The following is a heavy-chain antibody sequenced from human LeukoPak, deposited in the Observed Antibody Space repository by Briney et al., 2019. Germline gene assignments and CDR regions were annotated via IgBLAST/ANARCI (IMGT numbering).Heavy chain of an antibody. V-gene: IGHV4-61*02. CDR3: ARGLYGDYGDY. J-gene: IGHJ4*02. Sequence: SETLSLTCTVSGGSISSGSYYWSWIRQPAGKGLEWIGRIYTSGSTNYNPFLKSRVTISVDTSKNQFSLKLSSVTAADTAVYYCARGLYGDYGDYWGQGTLVTVSS. CDR1: GGSISSGSYY. CDR2: IYTSGST. D-gene: IGHD4-17*01.